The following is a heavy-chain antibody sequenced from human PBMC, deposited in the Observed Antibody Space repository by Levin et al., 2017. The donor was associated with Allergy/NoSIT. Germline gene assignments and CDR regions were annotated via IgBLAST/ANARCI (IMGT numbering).Heavy chain of an antibody. D-gene: IGHD6-19*01. V-gene: IGHV1-69*06. CDR2: IIPIFGTA. CDR3: ARARLRQWLVKENWFDP. Sequence: ASVKVSCKASGGTFSSYAISWVRQAPGQGLEWMGGIIPIFGTANYAQKFQGRVTITADKSTSTAYMELSSLRSEDTAVYYCARARLRQWLVKENWFDPWGQGTLVTVSS. J-gene: IGHJ5*02. CDR1: GGTFSSYA.